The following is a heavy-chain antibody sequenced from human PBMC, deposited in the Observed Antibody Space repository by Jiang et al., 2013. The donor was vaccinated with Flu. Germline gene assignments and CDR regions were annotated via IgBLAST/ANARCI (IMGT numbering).Heavy chain of an antibody. CDR3: ARSTGHSGSGIFDY. Sequence: VQLVESGGDLVKPGGSLRLSCAASGLTFSSYSMNWVRQAPGKGLEWVSSISSSSTYIYYADSLKGRFTISRDNAKNTLYLEMNSLRAEDTAVYYCARSTGHSGSGIFDYWGQGTLVTVSS. CDR2: ISSSSTYI. D-gene: IGHD3-10*01. V-gene: IGHV3-21*01. J-gene: IGHJ4*02. CDR1: GLTFSSYS.